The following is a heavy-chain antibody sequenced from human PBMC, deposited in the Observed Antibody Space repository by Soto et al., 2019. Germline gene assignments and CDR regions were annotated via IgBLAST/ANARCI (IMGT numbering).Heavy chain of an antibody. V-gene: IGHV3-30*18. D-gene: IGHD3-10*01. CDR3: AKARVLWFGELSPLDY. J-gene: IGHJ4*02. CDR2: ISYDGSNK. CDR1: GFTFSSYG. Sequence: QVQLVESGGGVVQPGRSLRLSCAASGFTFSSYGMHWVRQAPGKGLEWVAVISYDGSNKYYADSVKGRFTISRDNSKNALYLQMNSLRAEDTAVYYCAKARVLWFGELSPLDYWGQGTLVTVSS.